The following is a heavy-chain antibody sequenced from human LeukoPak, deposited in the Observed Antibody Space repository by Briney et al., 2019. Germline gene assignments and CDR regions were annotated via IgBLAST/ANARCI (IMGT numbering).Heavy chain of an antibody. CDR1: GFTFSSYA. CDR3: ARSMVRGVIGVLDY. CDR2: ISYDGSNK. D-gene: IGHD3-10*01. V-gene: IGHV3-30-3*01. J-gene: IGHJ4*02. Sequence: PGRSLRLSCAASGFTFSSYAIHWVRQAPGKGLEWVAVISYDGSNKYYADSVKGRFTISRDNSKNTLYLQMNSLRAEDTAVYYCARSMVRGVIGVLDYWGQGTLVTVSS.